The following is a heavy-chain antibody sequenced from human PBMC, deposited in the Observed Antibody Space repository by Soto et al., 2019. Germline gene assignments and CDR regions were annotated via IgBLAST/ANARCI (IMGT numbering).Heavy chain of an antibody. J-gene: IGHJ6*02. CDR2: INPNSGGT. Sequence: PSVKVSCKASGYTFTGYYMHWVRQAPGQGLEWMGWINPNSGGTNYAQKFQGRVTMTRDTSISTAYMELSRLRSDDTAVYYCARIDCSSTSCHLFDYYYYYGMDVWGQGTTVTVSS. CDR3: ARIDCSSTSCHLFDYYYYYGMDV. D-gene: IGHD2-2*01. CDR1: GYTFTGYY. V-gene: IGHV1-2*02.